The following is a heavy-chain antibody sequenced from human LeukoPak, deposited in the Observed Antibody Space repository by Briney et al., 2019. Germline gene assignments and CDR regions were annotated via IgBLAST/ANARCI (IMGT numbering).Heavy chain of an antibody. V-gene: IGHV3-15*07. CDR2: FKSKTDGGTI. CDR3: TTGGYRYGDDY. Sequence: GGSLRLSCAASGFAFNNAWMNWVRQAPGKGLEWVGRFKSKTDGGTIDYAAPVKGRFTISRDDSKNTLYLQMNSLKTEDTAVYYCTTGGYRYGDDYWGQGTLVTVSS. J-gene: IGHJ4*02. D-gene: IGHD5-18*01. CDR1: GFAFNNAW.